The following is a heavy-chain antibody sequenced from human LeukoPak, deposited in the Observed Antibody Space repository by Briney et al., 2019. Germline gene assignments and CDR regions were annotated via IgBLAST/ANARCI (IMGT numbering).Heavy chain of an antibody. J-gene: IGHJ4*02. CDR1: GFIFSNYV. V-gene: IGHV3-23*01. CDR2: ISGSGGST. D-gene: IGHD1-26*01. CDR3: AKVGNNGYFDF. Sequence: GGSLRLSCAASGFIFSNYVVSWVRQAPGKGLEWVSGISGSGGSTYYADSVKGRFTLSRDNSKNTLYLQMDSLRVEDTAVYYCAKVGNNGYFDFWGQGTLVTVSS.